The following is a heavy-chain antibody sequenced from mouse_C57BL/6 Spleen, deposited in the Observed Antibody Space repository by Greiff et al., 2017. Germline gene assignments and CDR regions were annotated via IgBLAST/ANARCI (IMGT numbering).Heavy chain of an antibody. Sequence: QVQLQQSGAELVRPGTSVKVSCKASGYAFTNYLIEWVKQRPGQGLEWIGVINPGSGGTNYNEKFKGKATLTADKSSSTAYMQLSSLTSEDSAVYFWARSHYGIDWYFDVWGTGTTVTVSS. CDR1: GYAFTNYL. D-gene: IGHD2-1*01. CDR2: INPGSGGT. V-gene: IGHV1-54*01. J-gene: IGHJ1*03. CDR3: ARSHYGIDWYFDV.